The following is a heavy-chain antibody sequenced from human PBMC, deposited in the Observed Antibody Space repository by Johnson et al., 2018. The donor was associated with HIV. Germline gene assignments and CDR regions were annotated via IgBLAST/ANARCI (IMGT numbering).Heavy chain of an antibody. CDR3: ARGDTAMGYDAFDI. CDR1: GFTVNSNY. CDR2: IYSGGST. Sequence: EKLVESGGGLVQPGGSLRLSCAASGFTVNSNYMSWVRQAPGKGLEWVSVIYSGGSTYYADSVKGRFTISRDNSKNTLYLQMNSLRAEDTAVYYCARGDTAMGYDAFDIWGQGTMVTVSS. D-gene: IGHD5-18*01. V-gene: IGHV3-66*01. J-gene: IGHJ3*02.